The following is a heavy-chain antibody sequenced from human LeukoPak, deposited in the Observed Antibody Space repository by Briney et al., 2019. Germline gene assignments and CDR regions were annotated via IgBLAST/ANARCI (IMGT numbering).Heavy chain of an antibody. V-gene: IGHV1-18*01. D-gene: IGHD2-15*01. CDR3: ARDLANPVVAAKEFYYYYYMDV. CDR2: ISAYNGNT. Sequence: ASVKVSCKASGYTFTSYGISWVRQAPGQGLEWMGWISAYNGNTNYAQKLQGRVTMTTDTSTSTAYMELRSLRSDDAAVYYCARDLANPVVAAKEFYYYYYMDVWGKGTTVTVSS. CDR1: GYTFTSYG. J-gene: IGHJ6*03.